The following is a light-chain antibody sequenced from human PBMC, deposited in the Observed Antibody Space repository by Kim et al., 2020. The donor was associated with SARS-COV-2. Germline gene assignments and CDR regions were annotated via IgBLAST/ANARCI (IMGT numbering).Light chain of an antibody. V-gene: IGLV2-14*03. CDR2: DVS. J-gene: IGLJ1*01. Sequence: QSALTQPASVSGSPGQSITISCTGTSSDVGGYNYVSWYQQHPGKAPKVLIYDVSKRPSGVSNRFSGSKSDNTASLTISGLQAEDEADYYCNSYTSSTTSYVFGTGTKVTVL. CDR3: NSYTSSTTSYV. CDR1: SSDVGGYNY.